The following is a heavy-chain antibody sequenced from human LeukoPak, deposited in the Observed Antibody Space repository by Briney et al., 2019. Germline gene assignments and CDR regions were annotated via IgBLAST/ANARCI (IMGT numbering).Heavy chain of an antibody. CDR1: GFPFSSYA. J-gene: IGHJ4*02. CDR2: LSGSGDST. V-gene: IGHV3-23*01. D-gene: IGHD1-1*01. CDR3: AKSHASIWNVYDY. Sequence: TGGSLRLSCAASGFPFSSYAMSWVRLAPGKGLEWVSALSGSGDSTYYVDSVKGRFTISRDNSKNTLLLQMDSLRAEDTAVYYCAKSHASIWNVYDYWGQGTLVTVSS.